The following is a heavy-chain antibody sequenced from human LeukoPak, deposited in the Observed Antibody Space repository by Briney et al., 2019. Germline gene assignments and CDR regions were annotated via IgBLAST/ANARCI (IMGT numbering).Heavy chain of an antibody. Sequence: ASVKVSCKASGYTFISYDINWVRQGTGQGLEWMGWMNPNSGITGYAQKFQGRVSMTRNTSIGTAYMELSSLKSEDTAVYYCARGLYYYDSNGRTPYDYWGQGTLVTVYS. V-gene: IGHV1-8*01. J-gene: IGHJ4*02. CDR3: ARGLYYYDSNGRTPYDY. CDR1: GYTFISYD. CDR2: MNPNSGIT. D-gene: IGHD3-22*01.